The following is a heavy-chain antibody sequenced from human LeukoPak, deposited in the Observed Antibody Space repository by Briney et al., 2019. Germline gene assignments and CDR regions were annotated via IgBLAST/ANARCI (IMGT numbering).Heavy chain of an antibody. Sequence: GGSLRLSCAASGFTFSSHGMHWVRQAPGKGLEWVSLISGDSGSTYYADSVKGRFTISRDNSKNSLYLQMNSLRNDDTALYYCAKDTEGYTYGYYYYGMDVWGQGTTVTVSS. D-gene: IGHD5-18*01. V-gene: IGHV3-43*02. CDR2: ISGDSGST. J-gene: IGHJ6*02. CDR3: AKDTEGYTYGYYYYGMDV. CDR1: GFTFSSHG.